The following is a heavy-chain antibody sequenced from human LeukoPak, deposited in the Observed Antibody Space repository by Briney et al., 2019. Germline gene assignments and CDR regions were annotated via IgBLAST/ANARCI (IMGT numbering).Heavy chain of an antibody. CDR1: GFTFSSYS. CDR3: ARNLRFLEWYSV. V-gene: IGHV3-48*01. J-gene: IGHJ4*02. Sequence: GGSLRLSCAAPGFTFSSYSMNWVRQAPGKGLEWVSYISSSSSTIYYADSVKGRFTISRDNAKNSLYLQMNSLRAEDTAVYYCARNLRFLEWYSVWGQGTLVTVSS. CDR2: ISSSSSTI. D-gene: IGHD3-3*01.